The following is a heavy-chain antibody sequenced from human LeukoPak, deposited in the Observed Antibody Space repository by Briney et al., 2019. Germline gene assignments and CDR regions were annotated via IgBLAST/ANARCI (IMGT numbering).Heavy chain of an antibody. V-gene: IGHV3-30-3*01. CDR1: GFTFSSYA. D-gene: IGHD3-22*01. CDR3: ASSRPYERLFDY. CDR2: ISYDGSHK. J-gene: IGHJ4*02. Sequence: GGSLRLSCAASGFTFSSYAMHWVRQAPGKGLEWVAVISYDGSHKYYADSVKGRFTISRDNSNNTLYLQMISLRAEDTAVYYCASSRPYERLFDYWGQGTLVTVSS.